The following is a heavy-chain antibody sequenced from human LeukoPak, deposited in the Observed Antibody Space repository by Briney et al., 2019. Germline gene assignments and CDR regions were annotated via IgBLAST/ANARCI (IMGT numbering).Heavy chain of an antibody. CDR1: GGSINSHY. D-gene: IGHD6-19*01. Sequence: SETLSLTCAVSGGSINSHYWGWIRQPPGKGLQWIGDSYYTGKNNYNPSLKSRVTISLDTSKDHLSLKLTSVFAADTAFYYCGRRDTGWNYFDGWGQGILVTVSS. V-gene: IGHV4-59*08. CDR2: SYYTGKN. CDR3: GRRDTGWNYFDG. J-gene: IGHJ4*02.